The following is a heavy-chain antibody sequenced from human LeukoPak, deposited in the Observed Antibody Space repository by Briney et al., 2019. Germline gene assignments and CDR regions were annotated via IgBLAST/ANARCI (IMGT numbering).Heavy chain of an antibody. CDR3: ARVGWSMIVAFDY. J-gene: IGHJ4*02. CDR2: INHSGST. D-gene: IGHD3-22*01. CDR1: GGSFSGYY. Sequence: KPSETLSHTCAVYGGSFSGYYWSWIRQPPGKGLEWIGEINHSGSTNYNPSLKSRVTISVDTSKNQFSLKLSSVTAADTAVYYCARVGWSMIVAFDYWGQGTLVTVSS. V-gene: IGHV4-34*01.